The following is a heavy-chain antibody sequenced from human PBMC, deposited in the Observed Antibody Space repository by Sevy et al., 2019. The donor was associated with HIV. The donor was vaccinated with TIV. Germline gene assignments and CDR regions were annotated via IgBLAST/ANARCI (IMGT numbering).Heavy chain of an antibody. V-gene: IGHV3-13*05. J-gene: IGHJ4*02. Sequence: GGSLRLSCVASGFTFSSYDMHWVRQATGKGLEWVSAIGTAGDPYYPGSVKGRFTISRENAKNSLYLQMNSLRAGDTAVYYCARAPSTGYSSSWPIDYWGQGTLVTVSS. CDR3: ARAPSTGYSSSWPIDY. D-gene: IGHD6-13*01. CDR1: GFTFSSYD. CDR2: IGTAGDP.